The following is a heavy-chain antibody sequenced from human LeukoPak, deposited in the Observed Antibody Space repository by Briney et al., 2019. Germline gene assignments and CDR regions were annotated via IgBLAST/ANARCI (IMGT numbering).Heavy chain of an antibody. Sequence: ETLSLTCTVSGYSISSGYYWGWIRQPPGKGLEWVSAISGSGGSTYYADSVKGRFTISRDNSKNTLYLQMNSLRAEDTALYYCAKDPVRYGGTAGYWGQGTLVTVSS. J-gene: IGHJ4*02. CDR1: GYSISSGYY. V-gene: IGHV3-23*01. CDR3: AKDPVRYGGTAGY. D-gene: IGHD4-23*01. CDR2: ISGSGGST.